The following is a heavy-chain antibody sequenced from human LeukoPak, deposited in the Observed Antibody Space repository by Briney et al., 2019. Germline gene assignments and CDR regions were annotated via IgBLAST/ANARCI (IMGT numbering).Heavy chain of an antibody. V-gene: IGHV1-2*02. Sequence: ASVKVSCKASGYTFTGYYMHWVRQAPGQGLEWMGWINPNSGGTNYAQKFQGRVTTTRDTSISTAYMELSRLRSDDTAVYYCARGDPIFGVVSFIFDPWGQGTLVTVSS. CDR1: GYTFTGYY. CDR3: ARGDPIFGVVSFIFDP. D-gene: IGHD3-3*01. J-gene: IGHJ5*02. CDR2: INPNSGGT.